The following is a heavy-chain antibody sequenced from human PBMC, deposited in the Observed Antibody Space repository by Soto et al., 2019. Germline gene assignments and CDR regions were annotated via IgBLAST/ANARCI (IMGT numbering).Heavy chain of an antibody. CDR3: TTYYGSGTSWFDP. CDR2: IKSKADGGTI. Sequence: EVQLVESGGGLVKPGGSLRLSCAASGFTFTNAYMTWVRQAPGKGLEWVGRIKSKADGGTIDHAAPVKGRFTISRDDSTNTLFMEINSLKAEDTAVYYCTTYYGSGTSWFDPWGQGTLVIVSS. V-gene: IGHV3-15*01. D-gene: IGHD3-10*01. CDR1: GFTFTNAY. J-gene: IGHJ5*02.